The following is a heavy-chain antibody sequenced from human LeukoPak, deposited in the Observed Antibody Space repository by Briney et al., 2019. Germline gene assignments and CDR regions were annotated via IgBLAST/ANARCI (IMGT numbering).Heavy chain of an antibody. J-gene: IGHJ4*02. CDR3: ARRAAAGVNFDY. CDR2: IYYSGST. CDR1: GGSISSYY. D-gene: IGHD6-13*01. V-gene: IGHV4-59*08. Sequence: SETLSLTCTVSGGSISSYYWSWIRQPPGMGLEWIGYIYYSGSTNYNPSHKSRVTISVDTSKNQFSLKLSSVTAADTAVYYCARRAAAGVNFDYWGQGTLVTVSS.